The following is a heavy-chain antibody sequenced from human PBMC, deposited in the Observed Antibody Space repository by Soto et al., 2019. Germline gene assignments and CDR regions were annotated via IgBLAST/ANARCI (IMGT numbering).Heavy chain of an antibody. CDR1: GFSLTTTHMG. CDR3: AHAGDYDLLSFDH. J-gene: IGHJ4*02. CDR2: IYWDDDK. V-gene: IGHV2-5*02. D-gene: IGHD4-17*01. Sequence: QITLKESGPPLVRPAQHLTLTCAFSGFSLTTTHMGVAWIRQPPGKALEWLALIYWDDDKRYSPSLKNRLAISKDTSRNRVVLTITNMNPEDTGTYFCAHAGDYDLLSFDHWGPGTLVTVSS.